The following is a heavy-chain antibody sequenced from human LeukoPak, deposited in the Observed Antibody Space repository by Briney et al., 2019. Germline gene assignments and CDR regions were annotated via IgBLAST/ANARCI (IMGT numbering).Heavy chain of an antibody. CDR3: ARQGVRFLEWLLFQQAPYYYYYMDV. J-gene: IGHJ6*03. CDR2: IKQDGSEK. Sequence: PGGSLRLSCAASGFTLSSYWMSWVRQAPGKGLEWVANIKQDGSEKYYVDSVKGRFTISRDNAKNSLYLQMNSLRAEDTAVYYCARQGVRFLEWLLFQQAPYYYYYMDVWGKGTTVTVSS. D-gene: IGHD3-3*01. V-gene: IGHV3-7*01. CDR1: GFTLSSYW.